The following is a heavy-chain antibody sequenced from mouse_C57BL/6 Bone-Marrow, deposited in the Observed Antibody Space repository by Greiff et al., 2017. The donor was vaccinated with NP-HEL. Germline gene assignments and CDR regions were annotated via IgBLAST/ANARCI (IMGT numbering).Heavy chain of an antibody. D-gene: IGHD1-1*01. CDR1: GFTFSNYW. J-gene: IGHJ2*01. V-gene: IGHV6-3*01. CDR3: TGGYGSRYFDY. Sequence: EVKVEESGGGLVQPGGSMKLSCVASGFTFSNYWMNWVRQSPEKGLEWVAQIRLKSDNYATHYAESVKGRFTISRDDSKSSVYLQMNNLRAEDTGIYYCTGGYGSRYFDYWGQGTTLTVSS. CDR2: IRLKSDNYAT.